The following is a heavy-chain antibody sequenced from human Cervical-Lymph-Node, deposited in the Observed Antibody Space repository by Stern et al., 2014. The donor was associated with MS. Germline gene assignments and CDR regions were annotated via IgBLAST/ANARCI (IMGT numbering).Heavy chain of an antibody. Sequence: EVQLVESGGDLVKPGGSLKLSCAASGFRFSVDTMNWVRQSPGKGLDWVSTISSRSSFIHYADSVKARFAIARDNVNNSLFLQMSGLTVEDTAVYYCASAAPRGYWGQGTLVAVSS. CDR2: ISSRSSFI. D-gene: IGHD1-26*01. V-gene: IGHV3-21*01. CDR3: ASAAPRGY. CDR1: GFRFSVDT. J-gene: IGHJ4*02.